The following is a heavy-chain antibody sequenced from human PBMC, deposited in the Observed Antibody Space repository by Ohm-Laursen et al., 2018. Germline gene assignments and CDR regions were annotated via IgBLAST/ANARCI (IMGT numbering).Heavy chain of an antibody. CDR2: ISSSSSYI. V-gene: IGHV3-21*01. CDR1: GFTFSNAW. J-gene: IGHJ3*02. Sequence: SLRLSCAASGFTFSNAWMSWVRQAPGKGLEWVSSISSSSSYIYYADSVKGRFTISRDNAKNSLYLQMNSLRAEDTAVYYCARVYNAFDIWGQGTMVTVSS. D-gene: IGHD1-1*01. CDR3: ARVYNAFDI.